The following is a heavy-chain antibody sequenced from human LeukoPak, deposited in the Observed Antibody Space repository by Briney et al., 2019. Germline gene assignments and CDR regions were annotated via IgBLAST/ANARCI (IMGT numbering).Heavy chain of an antibody. J-gene: IGHJ4*02. D-gene: IGHD2-15*01. CDR1: GYTFTGYY. V-gene: IGHV1-2*02. CDR3: ARSDEYCSGGSCYQKPLDY. Sequence: ASVKVSCKASGYTFTGYYMHWVRQAPGQGLEWMGWINPNSGGTNYAQKFQGRVTMTRDTSISTAYMELSRLRSDDTAVYYCARSDEYCSGGSCYQKPLDYWGQGTLVTVSS. CDR2: INPNSGGT.